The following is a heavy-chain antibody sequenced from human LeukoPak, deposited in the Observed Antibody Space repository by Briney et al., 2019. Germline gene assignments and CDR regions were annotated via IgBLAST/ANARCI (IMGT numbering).Heavy chain of an antibody. J-gene: IGHJ4*02. Sequence: ASVKVSCKVSGYTLTELSMHWVRQAPGKGLEWMGGFDPEDGETIHAQKFQGRVTMTEDTSTDTAYMELSSLRSEDTAVYYCATDRRKSSGWRNIFDYWGQGTLVTVSS. CDR3: ATDRRKSSGWRNIFDY. V-gene: IGHV1-24*01. CDR1: GYTLTELS. D-gene: IGHD6-19*01. CDR2: FDPEDGET.